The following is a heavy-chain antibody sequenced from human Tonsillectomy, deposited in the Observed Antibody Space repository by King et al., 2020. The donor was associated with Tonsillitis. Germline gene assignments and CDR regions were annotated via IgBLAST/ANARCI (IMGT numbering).Heavy chain of an antibody. CDR1: GFTFSNYA. CDR3: AKITFGDYMPFDY. CDR2: INIGAGST. J-gene: IGHJ4*02. D-gene: IGHD4-17*01. Sequence: VQLVESGGGLVQPGGSLRLSCAASGFTFSNYAMSWVRQAPGKGLEWGSTINIGAGSTSFADSVKGRFTISRDDSKDTLYLQMNSLRADDAAVYYCAKITFGDYMPFDYWGQGTLVTVSS. V-gene: IGHV3-23*04.